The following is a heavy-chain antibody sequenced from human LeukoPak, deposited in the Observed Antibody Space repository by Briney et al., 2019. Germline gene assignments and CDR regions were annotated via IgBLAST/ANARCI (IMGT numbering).Heavy chain of an antibody. CDR3: ARSGDADPYDRAPLDY. CDR1: GFTFSNYG. CDR2: IWYDGSKK. D-gene: IGHD3-22*01. J-gene: IGHJ4*02. V-gene: IGHV3-33*01. Sequence: PGGSLRLSCAASGFTFSNYGMHWVRQAPGKGLEWVAIIWYDGSKKYYADSVKGRFTISRDTSKNTLYLQMNSLRAEDTAVYYCARSGDADPYDRAPLDYWGQGNLVTVSS.